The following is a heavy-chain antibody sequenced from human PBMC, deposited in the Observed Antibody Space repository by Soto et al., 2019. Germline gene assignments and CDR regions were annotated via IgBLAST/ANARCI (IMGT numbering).Heavy chain of an antibody. CDR1: GFTFSSYG. D-gene: IGHD3-10*01. CDR2: IWYDGSNK. Sequence: QVQLVESGGGVVQPGRSLRLSCAASGFTFSSYGMHWVRQAPGKGLEWVSVIWYDGSNKYYADSVKGRFTTSRDNSKIARYLHMNRLRAEDTAVYYCARDGTYGSGRGYCDYWGQGTLVTVSS. J-gene: IGHJ4*02. V-gene: IGHV3-33*01. CDR3: ARDGTYGSGRGYCDY.